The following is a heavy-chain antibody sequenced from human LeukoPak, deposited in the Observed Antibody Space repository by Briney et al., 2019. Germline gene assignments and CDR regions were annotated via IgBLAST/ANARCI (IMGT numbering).Heavy chain of an antibody. CDR2: ISSSSSYT. CDR3: AKTVDY. CDR1: GFTFSSYS. Sequence: GGSLRLSCAASGFTFSSYSMNWIRQAPGKGLEWVSSISSSSSYTYYADSVKGRFTISRDNSKNTLYLQMNSLRAEDTAVYYCAKTVDYWGQGTLVTVSS. V-gene: IGHV3-21*04. J-gene: IGHJ4*02.